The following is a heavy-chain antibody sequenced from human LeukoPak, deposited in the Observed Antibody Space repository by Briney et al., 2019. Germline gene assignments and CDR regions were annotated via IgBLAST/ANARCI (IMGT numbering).Heavy chain of an antibody. CDR2: TFYRSKWYN. CDR1: GDNVSSNSAA. J-gene: IGHJ5*02. D-gene: IGHD6-13*01. V-gene: IGHV6-1*01. CDR3: ARYSSSLGWFDP. Sequence: SQTLSLTCAISGDNVSSNSAAWNWIRQSPSRGLEWLGRTFYRSKWYNDYALSVKSRISISPDTSKNQFSLQLNSVTPEDTAVYYCARYSSSLGWFDPWGQGTLVTVSS.